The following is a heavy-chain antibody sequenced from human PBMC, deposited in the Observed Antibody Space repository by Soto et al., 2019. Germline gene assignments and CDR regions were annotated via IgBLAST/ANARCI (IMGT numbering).Heavy chain of an antibody. CDR3: ARDRITIFGVVIAHYYYYGMDV. Sequence: QVQLVQSGAEVKKPGASVKVSCKASGYTFTSYYMHWVRQAPGQGLEWMGIINPSGGSTSYAQKCQGRVTMTRDTSTSTVYMELSSLRSEDTAVYYCARDRITIFGVVIAHYYYYGMDVWGQGTTVTVSS. V-gene: IGHV1-46*01. CDR1: GYTFTSYY. D-gene: IGHD3-3*01. CDR2: INPSGGST. J-gene: IGHJ6*02.